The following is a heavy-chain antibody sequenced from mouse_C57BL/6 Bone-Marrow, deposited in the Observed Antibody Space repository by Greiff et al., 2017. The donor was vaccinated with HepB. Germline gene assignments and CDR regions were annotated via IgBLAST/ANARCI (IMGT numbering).Heavy chain of an antibody. J-gene: IGHJ4*01. Sequence: VQLQQSGAELVKPGASVKMSCKASGYTFTTYPIEWMKQNHGKSLEWIGNFHPYNDDTKYNEKFKGKATLTVEKSSSTVYLELSRLTSDDSAVYYCARRGIYYDYDDGYAMDYWGQGTSGTVSS. CDR1: GYTFTTYP. V-gene: IGHV1-47*01. D-gene: IGHD2-4*01. CDR3: ARRGIYYDYDDGYAMDY. CDR2: FHPYNDDT.